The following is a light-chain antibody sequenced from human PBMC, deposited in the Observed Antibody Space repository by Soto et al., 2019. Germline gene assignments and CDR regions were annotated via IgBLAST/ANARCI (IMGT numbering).Light chain of an antibody. Sequence: IVLTQSPGTLSSSPGERATLSGRSSQTGSNSYLAWNQHKSGQAPRLLIYGVYTRASGIPDRFSGSGSGTEFTLTITRLEPEDSAVYFCQHYGYSQWTFGQGTKVDI. CDR2: GVY. J-gene: IGKJ1*01. CDR3: QHYGYSQWT. V-gene: IGKV3-20*01. CDR1: QTGSNSY.